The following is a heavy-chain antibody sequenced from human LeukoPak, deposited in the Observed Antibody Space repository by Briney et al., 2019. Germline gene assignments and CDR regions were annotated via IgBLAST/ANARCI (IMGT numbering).Heavy chain of an antibody. D-gene: IGHD1-26*01. CDR3: ARHSGSYHYYFDY. CDR2: INHSGST. V-gene: IGHV4-34*01. Sequence: PSETLSLTCAVYGGSFSGYYWSWIRQPPGKGLEWIGEINHSGSTNYNPSLKSRVTISVDTSKNQFSLKLSSVTAADTAVYYCARHSGSYHYYFDYWGQGTLVTVSS. CDR1: GGSFSGYY. J-gene: IGHJ4*02.